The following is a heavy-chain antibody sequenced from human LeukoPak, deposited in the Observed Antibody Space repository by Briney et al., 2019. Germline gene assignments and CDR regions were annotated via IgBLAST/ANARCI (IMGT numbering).Heavy chain of an antibody. Sequence: GASVKVSCKASGYTFTGYYLHWLRQAPGQGPEWMGWINPNSGGTNYAQKFQGRVTMTRDTSITTAYMELSGLRPDDTAVYYCAKASGDYDSSGYYRGAADFDYWGQGTLVTVSS. CDR1: GYTFTGYY. D-gene: IGHD3-22*01. V-gene: IGHV1-2*02. CDR3: AKASGDYDSSGYYRGAADFDY. J-gene: IGHJ4*02. CDR2: INPNSGGT.